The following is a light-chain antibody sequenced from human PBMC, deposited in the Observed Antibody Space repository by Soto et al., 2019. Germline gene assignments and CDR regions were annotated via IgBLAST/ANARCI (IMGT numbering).Light chain of an antibody. CDR1: SSDVGSRNL. CDR2: EAS. V-gene: IGLV2-14*02. Sequence: QSALTQPASVSGSPGQSITISCTGTSSDVGSRNLVSWYQQYPGKAPKLIIFEASKRPSGVSNRLSGSKSGSTASLTISGLQAADEADYYCSSYTRSSFYVFGTGTKVTVL. CDR3: SSYTRSSFYV. J-gene: IGLJ1*01.